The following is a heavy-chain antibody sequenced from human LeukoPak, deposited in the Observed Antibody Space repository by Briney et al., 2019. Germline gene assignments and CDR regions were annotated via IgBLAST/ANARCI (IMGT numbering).Heavy chain of an antibody. V-gene: IGHV1-2*02. Sequence: ASVKVSCKASGYTFTGHYMHWVRQAPGQGLEWMGWINPNGGGTSYAQKFQGRVTMTRDTSTTTGYMELSRLRSDDTAVYYRAVAVITNGGFDFWGQGTQVTVSS. CDR2: INPNGGGT. J-gene: IGHJ4*02. CDR1: GYTFTGHY. D-gene: IGHD3-22*01. CDR3: AVAVITNGGFDF.